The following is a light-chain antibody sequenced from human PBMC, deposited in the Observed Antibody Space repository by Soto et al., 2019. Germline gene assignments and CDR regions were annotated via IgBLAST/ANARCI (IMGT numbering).Light chain of an antibody. V-gene: IGLV2-14*01. CDR3: SSYTSSSTLYV. CDR2: DVS. Sequence: QSVLTQPAFVSGSIGQSFTISCTGTSRDVGGYNYVSWYQQPPGKAPKLMIYDVSNRPSGVSNRFSGSKSGNTASLTISGLQAEDEADYYCSSYTSSSTLYVFGTGTKVTVL. J-gene: IGLJ1*01. CDR1: SRDVGGYNY.